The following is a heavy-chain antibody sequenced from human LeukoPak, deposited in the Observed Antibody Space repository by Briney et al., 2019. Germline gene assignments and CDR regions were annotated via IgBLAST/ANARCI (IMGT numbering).Heavy chain of an antibody. J-gene: IGHJ4*02. Sequence: SETLSLTCTVSGVSIRSYYWSWIRQPAGKGLEWIGRIHTSGSTNYNPSLKSRVTMSVDTSKNQFSLKLSSVTATDTAVYYCASQYSSSWYGDYFDSWGQGTLVTVSS. V-gene: IGHV4-4*07. D-gene: IGHD6-13*01. CDR3: ASQYSSSWYGDYFDS. CDR2: IHTSGST. CDR1: GVSIRSYY.